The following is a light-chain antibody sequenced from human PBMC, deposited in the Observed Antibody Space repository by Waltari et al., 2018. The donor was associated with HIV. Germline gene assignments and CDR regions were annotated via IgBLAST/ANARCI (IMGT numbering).Light chain of an antibody. J-gene: IGLJ2*01. CDR2: EVS. Sequence: QSALTQPPSASGSPGQSVTISCAGTRSDIGLYNFVSWYQHHPGKAPKLMISEVSRRPSGVPDRFSCSKSGNTASLTVSWLQAEDDAAYYCFSYAGNNYLLFGGGTKLTVL. CDR3: FSYAGNNYLL. CDR1: RSDIGLYNF. V-gene: IGLV2-8*01.